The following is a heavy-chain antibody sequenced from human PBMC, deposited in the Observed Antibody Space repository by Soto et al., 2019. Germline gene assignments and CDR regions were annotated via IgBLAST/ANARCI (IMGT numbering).Heavy chain of an antibody. Sequence: GASVKVCCKASGYTLTSYGISWVRQAPGQGLEWMGWISAYNGNTNYAQKLQGRVTMTTDTSTSTAYMELRSLRSDDTAVYYCARVKNTGYHTWFDPFGQGTLVTVSS. J-gene: IGHJ5*02. V-gene: IGHV1-18*01. D-gene: IGHD3-9*01. CDR3: ARVKNTGYHTWFDP. CDR2: ISAYNGNT. CDR1: GYTLTSYG.